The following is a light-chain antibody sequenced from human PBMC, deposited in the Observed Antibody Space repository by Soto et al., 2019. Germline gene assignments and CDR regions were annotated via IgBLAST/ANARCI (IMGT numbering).Light chain of an antibody. Sequence: QSVLTQPASVSGSPGQWITISCTGTSSDIGNFVSWYRQHPGKAPKLMIYDVSSRPSGISHRFSGSKSGRTASLSISGLQADDEADYYCCTYTGTGTWIFGGGTKLTVL. CDR3: CTYTGTGTWI. J-gene: IGLJ2*01. CDR2: DVS. CDR1: SSDIGNF. V-gene: IGLV2-14*01.